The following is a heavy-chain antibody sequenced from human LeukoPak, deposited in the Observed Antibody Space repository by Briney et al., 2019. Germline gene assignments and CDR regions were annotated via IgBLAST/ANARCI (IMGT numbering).Heavy chain of an antibody. CDR1: GGSISSGGYY. J-gene: IGHJ5*02. D-gene: IGHD3-22*01. V-gene: IGHV4-31*03. CDR3: AREGSTSKDSSWDYYYDSSGYSNWFDP. Sequence: SETLSLTCTVSGGSISSGGYYWSWIRQHPGKGLEWIGYIYYSGSTYYNPSLKSRVTISVDTSKNQFSLKLSSVTAEGTAVYYCAREGSTSKDSSWDYYYDSSGYSNWFDPWGQGTLVTVSS. CDR2: IYYSGST.